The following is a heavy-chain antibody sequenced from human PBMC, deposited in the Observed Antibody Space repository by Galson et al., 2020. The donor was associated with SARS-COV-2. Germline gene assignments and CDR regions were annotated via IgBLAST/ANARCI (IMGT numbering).Heavy chain of an antibody. V-gene: IGHV3-30-3*01. CDR3: ARALYYDILTGYYPYYYYGMDV. D-gene: IGHD3-9*01. CDR2: ISNDGSNR. Sequence: TGGSLRLSCAASGFTFSSYAMHWVRQAPGKGLEWVAVISNDGSNRYYADSVKGRFTISRDNSKNTLFLQMNSLRVEDTAVYYCARALYYDILTGYYPYYYYGMDVWGQGTTVTVSS. CDR1: GFTFSSYA. J-gene: IGHJ6*02.